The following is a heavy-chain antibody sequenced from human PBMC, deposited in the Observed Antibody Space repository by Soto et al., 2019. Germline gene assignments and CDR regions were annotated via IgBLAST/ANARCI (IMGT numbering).Heavy chain of an antibody. V-gene: IGHV1-69*06. D-gene: IGHD5-12*01. CDR1: GGTFSSYA. J-gene: IGHJ6*02. CDR3: ARDKEASYYGMDV. Sequence: SVKVSCKASGGTFSSYAISWVRQAPGQGLEWMGGIIPIFGTANYAQKFQGRVTITADKSTSTAYMELSSLRSEDTAVYYCARDKEASYYGMDVWGQGTTVTVSS. CDR2: IIPIFGTA.